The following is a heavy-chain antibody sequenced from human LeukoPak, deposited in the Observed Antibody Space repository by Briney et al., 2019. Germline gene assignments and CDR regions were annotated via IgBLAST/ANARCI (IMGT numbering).Heavy chain of an antibody. V-gene: IGHV4-39*07. CDR1: GGSISSSSYY. Sequence: SETLSLACTVSGGSISSSSYYWGWIRQPPGKGLEWIGSIYYSGSTYYNPSLKSRVTISVDTSKNQFSLKLSSVTAADTAVYYCARVVGATFDYWGQGTLVTVSS. J-gene: IGHJ4*02. CDR2: IYYSGST. CDR3: ARVVGATFDY. D-gene: IGHD1-26*01.